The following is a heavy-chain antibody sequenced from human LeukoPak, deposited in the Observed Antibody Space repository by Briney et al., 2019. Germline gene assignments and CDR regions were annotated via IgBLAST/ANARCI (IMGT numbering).Heavy chain of an antibody. CDR2: IYYSGST. CDR1: GGSISSSSYY. V-gene: IGHV4-39*07. J-gene: IGHJ6*03. CDR3: ARARRDCTNGVCYTIGYYYYYYMDV. D-gene: IGHD2-8*01. Sequence: SETLSLTCTVSGGSISSSSYYWGWIRQPPGKGLEWIGSIYYSGSTYYNPSLKSRVTISVDTSKNQFSLKLSSVTAADTAVYYCARARRDCTNGVCYTIGYYYYYYMDVWGKGTTVTVSS.